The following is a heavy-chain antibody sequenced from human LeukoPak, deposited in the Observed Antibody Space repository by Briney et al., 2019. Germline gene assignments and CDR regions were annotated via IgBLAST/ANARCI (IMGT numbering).Heavy chain of an antibody. D-gene: IGHD3-10*02. CDR3: VRSTGSTMFIDY. Sequence: SETLSLTCTVSGGSISPYYWSWIRQPPGKGLEWLGYIYYSGNTDYNPSLKSRVAISVDTSKNQFSLKLSSVTAAGTAVYYCVRSTGSTMFIDYWGQGTLVTVSS. V-gene: IGHV4-59*01. J-gene: IGHJ4*02. CDR1: GGSISPYY. CDR2: IYYSGNT.